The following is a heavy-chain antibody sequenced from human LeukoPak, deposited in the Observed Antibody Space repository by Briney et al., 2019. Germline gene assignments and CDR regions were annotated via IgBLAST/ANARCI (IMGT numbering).Heavy chain of an antibody. V-gene: IGHV3-7*01. J-gene: IGHJ1*01. CDR1: GFSFGSYW. CDR3: AKRGHYDGSGYDN. D-gene: IGHD3-22*01. Sequence: QPGGSLRLSCAASGFSFGSYWMTWVRQAPGKGLEWVANIKQDGSEKYYVDSVKGRFTISRDNAKNSLYLQMNSLRAEDTAVYYCAKRGHYDGSGYDNWXXXXXVTVSS. CDR2: IKQDGSEK.